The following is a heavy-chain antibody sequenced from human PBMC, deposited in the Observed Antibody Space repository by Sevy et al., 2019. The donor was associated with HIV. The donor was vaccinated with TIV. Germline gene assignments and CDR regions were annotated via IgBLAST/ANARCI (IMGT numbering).Heavy chain of an antibody. V-gene: IGHV3-33*08. CDR1: GFTFSSYG. CDR2: IWYDGSNK. Sequence: GGSLRLSCAASGFTFSSYGMHWVRQAPGNGLEWVAVIWYDGSNKYYADSVKGRFTISRDNSKNTLYLQMNSLRAEDTAVYYCASAGIDDAFDIWGQGTMVTVSS. D-gene: IGHD3-10*01. J-gene: IGHJ3*02. CDR3: ASAGIDDAFDI.